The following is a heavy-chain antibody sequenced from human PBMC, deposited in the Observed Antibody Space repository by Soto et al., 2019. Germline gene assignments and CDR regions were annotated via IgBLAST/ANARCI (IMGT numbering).Heavy chain of an antibody. CDR3: ARRAAREAYGMDV. J-gene: IGHJ6*02. CDR2: IYYSGST. Sequence: PSETLSLTCTVSGGSISSYYWSWIRQPPGKGLEWIGYIYYSGSTNYNPSLKSRVTISVDTSKNQFSLKLSSVTAADTAVYYCARRAAREAYGMDVWGQGTTVTVSS. V-gene: IGHV4-59*01. D-gene: IGHD6-6*01. CDR1: GGSISSYY.